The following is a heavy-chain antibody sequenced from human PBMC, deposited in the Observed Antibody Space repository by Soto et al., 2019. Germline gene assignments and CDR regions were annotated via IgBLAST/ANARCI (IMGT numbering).Heavy chain of an antibody. CDR1: GFTFQNYS. D-gene: IGHD3-10*01. J-gene: IGHJ4*02. Sequence: QVQLVESGGGVVQPGRSLRLSCAASGFTFQNYSMHWVRQAPGKGLEWVAVTSYDGGKNFYADSVKGRFTISRDNSKNTLYLQMNSLRAEDTATYFCERVESSGASKYFIDYWGQGILVSVSS. CDR2: TSYDGGKN. V-gene: IGHV3-30*03. CDR3: ERVESSGASKYFIDY.